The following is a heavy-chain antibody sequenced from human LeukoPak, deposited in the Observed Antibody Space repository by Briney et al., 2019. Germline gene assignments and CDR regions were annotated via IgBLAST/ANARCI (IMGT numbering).Heavy chain of an antibody. Sequence: PSETLSLTCTVSGGSISSGSYYWSWIRQPAGRGLEWIGRINTSGSTNYNPSLKSRVTISVDTSKNQFSLKLSSVTAADTAVYYCAREGRGAAAGMDYWGQGTLVTVSS. CDR1: GGSISSGSYY. J-gene: IGHJ4*02. CDR3: AREGRGAAAGMDY. V-gene: IGHV4-61*02. CDR2: INTSGST. D-gene: IGHD6-13*01.